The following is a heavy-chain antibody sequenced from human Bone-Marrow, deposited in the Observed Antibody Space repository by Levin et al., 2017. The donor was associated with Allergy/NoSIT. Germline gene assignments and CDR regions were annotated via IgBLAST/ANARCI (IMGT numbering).Heavy chain of an antibody. D-gene: IGHD3-10*01. J-gene: IGHJ5*02. CDR2: IFYSGST. Sequence: PGKGLEWIGSIFYSGSTNYNPSLKGRVTISVDTSQNQFSLKLNSVTGADTSVYYCARRGDYSGSGSYLWGQGTLVTVSS. CDR3: ARRGDYSGSGSYL. V-gene: IGHV4-39*01.